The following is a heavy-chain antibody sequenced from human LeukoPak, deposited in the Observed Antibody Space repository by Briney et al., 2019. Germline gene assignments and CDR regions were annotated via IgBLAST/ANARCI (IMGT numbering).Heavy chain of an antibody. CDR3: ARDTDILTGYYHDAFDI. Sequence: GSVKVSCKASGYTFTGYYMHWVRQAPGQGLEWMGRINPNSGGTNYAQKFQGRVTMTRDTSVSTAYMELSRLRSDDTAVYYCARDTDILTGYYHDAFDIWGQGTMVTVSS. CDR1: GYTFTGYY. D-gene: IGHD3-9*01. CDR2: INPNSGGT. V-gene: IGHV1-2*06. J-gene: IGHJ3*02.